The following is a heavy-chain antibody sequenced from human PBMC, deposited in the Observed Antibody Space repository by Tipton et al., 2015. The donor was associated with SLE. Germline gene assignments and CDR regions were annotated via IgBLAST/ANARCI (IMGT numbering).Heavy chain of an antibody. CDR2: ISYDENNK. V-gene: IGHV3-30*04. CDR1: GFTFSNYV. Sequence: LRLSCAASGFTFSNYVMHWVRQAPGKGLEWVAVISYDENNKYYADSVKGRFTIFRDNSKSTLFLQVNSLRPEDTAVYFCARGGLRNYYDSTGHYYSAFDIWGQGTMVTVSS. CDR3: ARGGLRNYYDSTGHYYSAFDI. J-gene: IGHJ3*02. D-gene: IGHD3-22*01.